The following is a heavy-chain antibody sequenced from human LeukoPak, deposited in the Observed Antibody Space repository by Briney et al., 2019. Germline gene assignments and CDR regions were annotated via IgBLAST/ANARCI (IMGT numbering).Heavy chain of an antibody. Sequence: ASVNVSCKASGYTFTSYDINWVRQATGQGLEWMGWMNPNSGNTGYAQKFQGRVTMTRNTSISTAYMELSSLRSEDTAVYYCARGPSSGFGELFYYWGQGTLVTVSS. CDR3: ARGPSSGFGELFYY. J-gene: IGHJ4*02. CDR1: GYTFTSYD. CDR2: MNPNSGNT. V-gene: IGHV1-8*01. D-gene: IGHD3-10*01.